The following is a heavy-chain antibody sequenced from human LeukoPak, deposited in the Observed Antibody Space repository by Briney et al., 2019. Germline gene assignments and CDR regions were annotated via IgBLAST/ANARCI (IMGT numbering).Heavy chain of an antibody. V-gene: IGHV4-59*08. J-gene: IGHJ4*02. Sequence: SETLSLTRTLSGGYNSSYYWSWIRQPPRKGLKWIGYIYNSGSTNYNPSLKSRVTISVDTSKNQFSLKLSSVTAADTAVYYCSSYGSRNVIDYCGQGAMVTVSS. CDR3: SSYGSRNVIDY. D-gene: IGHD3-10*01. CDR1: GGYNSSYY. CDR2: IYNSGST.